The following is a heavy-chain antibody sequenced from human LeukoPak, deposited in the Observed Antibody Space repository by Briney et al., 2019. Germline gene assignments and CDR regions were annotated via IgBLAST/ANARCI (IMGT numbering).Heavy chain of an antibody. CDR2: INLNSGGT. V-gene: IGHV1-2*02. J-gene: IGHJ4*02. CDR1: GYTFTGYY. D-gene: IGHD5-24*01. Sequence: ASVKVSCKASGYTFTGYYMHWVRQAPGQGLEWMGWINLNSGGTNSAQKFQGRVSMTRDTSISTAYMELSRLISDDTAVYYCAKEEMATITAAVGGFDYWGQGTLVTVSS. CDR3: AKEEMATITAAVGGFDY.